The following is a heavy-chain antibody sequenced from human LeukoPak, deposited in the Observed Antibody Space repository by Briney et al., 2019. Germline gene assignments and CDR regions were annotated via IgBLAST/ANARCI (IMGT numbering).Heavy chain of an antibody. D-gene: IGHD5-12*01. J-gene: IGHJ5*02. CDR3: ARDCIRYSGYKRTNWFDP. V-gene: IGHV1-2*02. CDR1: GYTFTSYV. CDR2: INPNSGGT. Sequence: ASVKVSFKASGYTFTSYVMNWVRQAPGQGLEWMGWINPNSGGTNYAQKFQGRVTMTRDTSISTAYMELSRLRSDDTAVYYCARDCIRYSGYKRTNWFDPWGQGTLVTVSS.